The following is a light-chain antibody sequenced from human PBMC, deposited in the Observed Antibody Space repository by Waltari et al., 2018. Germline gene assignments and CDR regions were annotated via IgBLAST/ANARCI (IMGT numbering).Light chain of an antibody. CDR1: RSVSVY. J-gene: IGKJ1*01. CDR3: QQRNDWPPT. V-gene: IGKV3-11*01. CDR2: DAS. Sequence: EIVLTQSPATLSLSQGERAPLSCRTSRSVSVYLAWYQHKPGQAPRLLLSDASNRATGIPARFSGSGSETDFTLSINNLEPDDSATYYCQQRNDWPPTFGRGTKLE.